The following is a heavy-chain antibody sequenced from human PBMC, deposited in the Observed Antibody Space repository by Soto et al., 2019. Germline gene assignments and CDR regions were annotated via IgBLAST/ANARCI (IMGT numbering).Heavy chain of an antibody. CDR2: IRKDGSQG. D-gene: IGHD2-8*01. V-gene: IGHV3-7*05. CDR3: AKDVSPGRSCLYFDAFDI. Sequence: EVQLVESGGGLVQPGGSLTLSCAASEFAFSSYWMTWVRQAPGKGLEWVANIRKDGSQGSYLDSVRGQFTITRDNSKHSRYMRLSSLRAEASALYFCAKDVSPGRSCLYFDAFDIWGQGTMVTVSS. J-gene: IGHJ3*02. CDR1: EFAFSSYW.